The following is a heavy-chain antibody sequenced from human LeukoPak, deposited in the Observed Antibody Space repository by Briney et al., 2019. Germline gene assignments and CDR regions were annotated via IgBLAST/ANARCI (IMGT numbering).Heavy chain of an antibody. J-gene: IGHJ5*02. CDR1: GYSFTSYW. CDR3: ARTSGYSYGASNWLDP. V-gene: IGHV5-51*01. D-gene: IGHD5-18*01. CDR2: IYPGDSDT. Sequence: GESLEISCKGSGYSFTSYWIGWVRQMPGKGLEWMGIIYPGDSDTRYSPSFQGQVTISADKSISTAYLQWSSLKASDTAVYYCARTSGYSYGASNWLDPWGQGTLVTVSS.